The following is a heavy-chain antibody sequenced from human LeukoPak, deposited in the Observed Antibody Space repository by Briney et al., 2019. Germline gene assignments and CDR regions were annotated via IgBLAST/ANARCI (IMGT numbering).Heavy chain of an antibody. Sequence: GGSLRLSCAASGFTFRSYSMNWVRQAPGKGLEWVSYISSSSSTIYYADSVKGRFTISRDNSKNTVYLQMNSLRVEDTSLYYCAKEGDSGSFDMWGQGTVVTVSS. CDR1: GFTFRSYS. V-gene: IGHV3-48*01. CDR3: AKEGDSGSFDM. CDR2: ISSSSSTI. D-gene: IGHD2-21*02. J-gene: IGHJ3*02.